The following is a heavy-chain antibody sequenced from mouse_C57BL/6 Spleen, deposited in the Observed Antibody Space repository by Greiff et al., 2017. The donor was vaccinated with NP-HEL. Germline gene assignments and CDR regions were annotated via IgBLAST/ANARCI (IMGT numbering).Heavy chain of an antibody. J-gene: IGHJ4*01. Sequence: EVKLVESGGDLVKPGGSLKLSCAASGFTFSSYGMSWVRQTPDKRLEWVATISSGGSYTYYPDSVKGRFTISRDNAKNTLYLQMSSLKSEDTAMYYCARHDDGYGAMDYWGQGTSVTVSS. V-gene: IGHV5-6*01. D-gene: IGHD2-3*01. CDR2: ISSGGSYT. CDR1: GFTFSSYG. CDR3: ARHDDGYGAMDY.